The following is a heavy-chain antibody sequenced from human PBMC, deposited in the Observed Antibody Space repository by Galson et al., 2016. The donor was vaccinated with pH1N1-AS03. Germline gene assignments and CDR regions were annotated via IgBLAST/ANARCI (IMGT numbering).Heavy chain of an antibody. J-gene: IGHJ4*02. Sequence: SLRLSCAAPGFTINKCGMHWVRQAPGKGLEWVAIIWNDGGTTHYADSVKGRFTISRDNSKNTLYLRINSLRAEDTAVYHCVRDDDSSGYYPDSWGRGTLVTVSS. CDR2: IWNDGGTT. V-gene: IGHV3-33*01. D-gene: IGHD3-22*01. CDR1: GFTINKCG. CDR3: VRDDDSSGYYPDS.